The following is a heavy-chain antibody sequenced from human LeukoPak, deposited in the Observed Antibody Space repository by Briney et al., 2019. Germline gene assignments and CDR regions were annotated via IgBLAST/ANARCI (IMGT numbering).Heavy chain of an antibody. D-gene: IGHD3-10*01. CDR2: ISGSGGRT. J-gene: IGHJ6*02. V-gene: IGHV3-23*01. CDR1: GFIFSNYA. Sequence: GGSLRLSCAASGFIFSNYAMSWVRQAPGKGLEWVSGISGSGGRTHYADSVKGRFTISRDNSKNTLYLQMNSLRAEDTAVYYCAKDLAVLSLISYKCYGMDVWGQGTTVTVSS. CDR3: AKDLAVLSLISYKCYGMDV.